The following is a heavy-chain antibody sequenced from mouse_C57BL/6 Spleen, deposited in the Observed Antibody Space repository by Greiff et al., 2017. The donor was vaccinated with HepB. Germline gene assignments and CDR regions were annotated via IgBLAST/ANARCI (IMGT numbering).Heavy chain of an antibody. V-gene: IGHV1-80*01. CDR3: ARDYGSSYDAMDY. CDR1: GYAFSSYW. CDR2: IYPGDGDT. J-gene: IGHJ4*01. D-gene: IGHD1-1*01. Sequence: QVQLQQSGAELVKPGASVKISCKASGYAFSSYWMNWVKQRPGKGLEWIGQIYPGDGDTNYNGKFKGKATLTADKSSSTAYMQLSRLTSGDSAVYFCARDYGSSYDAMDYWGQGTSVTVSS.